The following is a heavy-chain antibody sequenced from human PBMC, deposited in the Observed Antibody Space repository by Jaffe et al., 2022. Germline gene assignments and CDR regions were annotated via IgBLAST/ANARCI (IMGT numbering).Heavy chain of an antibody. J-gene: IGHJ3*02. CDR3: AKDKGYCSSTSCYVVGGNAFDI. CDR1: GFTFSSYA. CDR2: ISGSGGST. D-gene: IGHD2-2*01. V-gene: IGHV3-23*01. Sequence: EVQLLESGGGLVQPGGSLRLSCAASGFTFSSYAMSWVRQAPGKGLEWVSAISGSGGSTYYADSVKGRFTISRDNSKNTLYLQMNSLRAEDTAVYYCAKDKGYCSSTSCYVVGGNAFDIWGQGTMVTVSS.